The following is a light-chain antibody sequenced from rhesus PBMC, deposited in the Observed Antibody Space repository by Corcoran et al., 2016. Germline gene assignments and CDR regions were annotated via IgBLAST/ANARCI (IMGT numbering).Light chain of an antibody. CDR2: YAS. V-gene: IGKV1-66*01. CDR3: QQYNNSPLT. CDR1: QGINNY. J-gene: IGKJ4*01. Sequence: DIQMTQSPSSLSASVGDTVTITCRASQGINNYLSWYQQKPGTAPKPLISYASSLETGVPSRVSGSGSGTDYTLTSSSLQPEDIATYYCQQYNNSPLTFGGGTKVEIK.